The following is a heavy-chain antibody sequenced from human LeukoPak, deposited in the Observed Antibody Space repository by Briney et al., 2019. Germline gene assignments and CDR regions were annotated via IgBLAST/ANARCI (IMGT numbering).Heavy chain of an antibody. D-gene: IGHD3-16*01. CDR3: AKVRWGSDNALDS. Sequence: GGSLRLSCAASGFTFSSYEMNWVRQAPGKGLEWVAIISYDGSNEYYADSVKGRFTISRDNSKNTLYLQMNSLRAEDTAVYYCAKVRWGSDNALDSWGQGTLVTGSS. CDR1: GFTFSSYE. V-gene: IGHV3-30*04. J-gene: IGHJ4*02. CDR2: ISYDGSNE.